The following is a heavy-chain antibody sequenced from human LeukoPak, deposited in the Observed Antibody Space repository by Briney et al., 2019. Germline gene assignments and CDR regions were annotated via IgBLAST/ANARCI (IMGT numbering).Heavy chain of an antibody. Sequence: PSQTLSLTCTVSGGSISSGSYYWSWIPQPAGKGLEWIGRIYTSGSTNYNPSLKSRDTISVDTSKNQFSLKLSSVTAADTAVYYCAGGSYYDSSGYYLPTPDYWGQGTLVTVSS. CDR3: AGGSYYDSSGYYLPTPDY. V-gene: IGHV4-61*02. D-gene: IGHD3-22*01. J-gene: IGHJ4*02. CDR1: GGSISSGSYY. CDR2: IYTSGST.